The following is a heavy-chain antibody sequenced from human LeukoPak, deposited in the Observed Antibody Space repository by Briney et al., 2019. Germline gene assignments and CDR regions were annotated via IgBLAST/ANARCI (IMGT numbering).Heavy chain of an antibody. V-gene: IGHV4-61*02. J-gene: IGHJ4*02. D-gene: IGHD3-22*01. CDR3: ARDPDYDSSRGVFDY. Sequence: SQTLSLTCTVSGGSISSGSYYWSWIRQPAGTGLEWIGRIYTSGTTNYDPPLKSRVTISVDTSKNPFSLKLSSVTAADTAVHYCARDPDYDSSRGVFDYWGQGTLVTVSS. CDR1: GGSISSGSYY. CDR2: IYTSGTT.